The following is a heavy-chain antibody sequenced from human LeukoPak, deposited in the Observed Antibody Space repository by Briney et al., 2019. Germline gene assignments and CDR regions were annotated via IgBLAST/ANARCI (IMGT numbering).Heavy chain of an antibody. CDR2: FDPEDGET. V-gene: IGHV1-24*01. CDR1: GYTLTELS. D-gene: IGHD4-17*01. CDR3: ATAQEYHGDYGY. Sequence: ASVKVSCKVSGYTLTELSMHWVRQAPGKGLEWMGGFDPEDGETIYAQKFQGRVTMTEDTSTDTAYMELSSLRSEDTAVYYCATAQEYHGDYGYWGQGTLVTVSS. J-gene: IGHJ4*02.